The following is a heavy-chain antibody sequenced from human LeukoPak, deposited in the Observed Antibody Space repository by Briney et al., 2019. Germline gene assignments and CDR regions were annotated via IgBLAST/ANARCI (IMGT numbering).Heavy chain of an antibody. V-gene: IGHV3-72*01. J-gene: IGHJ4*02. D-gene: IGHD3-22*01. Sequence: GGSLRLSCAASGFSFTDHHMDWVRQPPGKGLEWVGRSRNKADGYTTEYAASVKGRFTISRDDSKNSLYLQMNSLKTEDTAVYYCTRDRAYYYDSSGYFIDYWGQGTLVTVSS. CDR2: SRNKADGYTT. CDR1: GFSFTDHH. CDR3: TRDRAYYYDSSGYFIDY.